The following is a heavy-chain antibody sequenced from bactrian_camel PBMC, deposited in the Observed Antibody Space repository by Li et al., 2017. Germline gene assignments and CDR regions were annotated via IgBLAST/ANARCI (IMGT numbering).Heavy chain of an antibody. CDR3: AAGWSYGVGTLLRRHYDY. Sequence: HVQLVESGGGSVQVGGSLRLSCAATGVTYRTYFTAWFRQAPGKEREGVAVARTTGDDTYYADSVKGRVTISRDNAKNMVYLQVNSVKAEDTAMYYCAAGWSYGVGTLLRRHYDYWGQGTQVTV. V-gene: IGHV3-3*01. CDR1: GVTYRTYF. CDR2: ARTTGDDT. D-gene: IGHD5*01. J-gene: IGHJ4*01.